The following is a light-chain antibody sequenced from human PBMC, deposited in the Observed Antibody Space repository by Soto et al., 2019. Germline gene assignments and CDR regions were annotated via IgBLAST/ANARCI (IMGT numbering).Light chain of an antibody. CDR2: VAS. J-gene: IGKJ4*01. CDR3: QQSYSMPRS. V-gene: IGKV1-39*01. CDR1: QSISNY. Sequence: DIQMTQSPSSLSASVGDRITITCRASQSISNYLNWYQQKPEKAPKLLIYVASSLQSGVPSRFSGSGSGTDFTLTISSLQPEDFATYYCQQSYSMPRSFGGGTKVEIK.